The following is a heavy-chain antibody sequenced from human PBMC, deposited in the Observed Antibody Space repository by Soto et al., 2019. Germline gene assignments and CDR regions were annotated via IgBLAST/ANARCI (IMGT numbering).Heavy chain of an antibody. CDR1: GFTFCSYA. J-gene: IGHJ4*02. CDR2: ISGSGGST. Sequence: GGSLRLSCAASGFTFCSYAMSWVRQAPGKGLEWVSAISGSGGSTYYADSVKGRFTISRDNSKNTLYLQMNSLRAEDTAVYYCAKDLHFLVTHSLWGQGTLVTVSS. V-gene: IGHV3-23*01. CDR3: AKDLHFLVTHSL. D-gene: IGHD3-9*01.